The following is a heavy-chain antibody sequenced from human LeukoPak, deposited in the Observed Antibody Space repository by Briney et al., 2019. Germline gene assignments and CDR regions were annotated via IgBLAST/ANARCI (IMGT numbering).Heavy chain of an antibody. CDR3: AKTALGYFYTMDV. CDR1: AFSFSFYS. CDR2: ISNDGRAM. Sequence: GGSLRLSCAASAFSFSFYSMNWIRQAPGKGLEWVASISNDGRAMYYGDSVKGRFTISRDNSKNTLYLQMNSLRAEDTAVYYCAKTALGYFYTMDVWGQGTTVTVSS. J-gene: IGHJ6*02. V-gene: IGHV3-21*04. D-gene: IGHD7-27*01.